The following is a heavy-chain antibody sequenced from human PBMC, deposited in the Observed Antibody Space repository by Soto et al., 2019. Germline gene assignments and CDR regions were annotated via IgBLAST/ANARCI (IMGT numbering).Heavy chain of an antibody. J-gene: IGHJ5*02. CDR2: IRWNSGSM. CDR3: ARGHHYGDDVGWFDP. Sequence: EVQLVESGGGLVQPGGSLRLSCAASGFTSDNYAMHLVRHAPGKGLEWVSGIRWNSGSMAYADSVKGRFTISRDSAKNSLYLQMNSLRPEDTALYYCARGHHYGDDVGWFDPWGQGTLVTVS. V-gene: IGHV3-9*02. CDR1: GFTSDNYA. D-gene: IGHD4-17*01.